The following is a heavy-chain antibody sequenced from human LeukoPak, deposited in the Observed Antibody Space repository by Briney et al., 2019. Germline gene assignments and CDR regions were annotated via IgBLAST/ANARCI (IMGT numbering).Heavy chain of an antibody. J-gene: IGHJ4*02. CDR2: INPSGGST. CDR1: VYTFTSYY. Sequence: ASVKVSCKASVYTFTSYYMHWVRQAPGQGLERLGIINPSGGSTSYAQKFQGRVTMTRDTSTSTVYMGLSSLRSEDTAVYYCARAFRRDGYKEDYWGQGTLVTVSS. V-gene: IGHV1-46*01. CDR3: ARAFRRDGYKEDY. D-gene: IGHD5-24*01.